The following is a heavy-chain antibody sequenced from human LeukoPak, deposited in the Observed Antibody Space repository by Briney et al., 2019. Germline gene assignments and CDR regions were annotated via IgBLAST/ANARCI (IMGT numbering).Heavy chain of an antibody. CDR3: ARNTYYFDRSGYPLSSGFDY. CDR1: GGSVSSDGYP. V-gene: IGHV4-30-2*01. J-gene: IGHJ4*02. CDR2: IYHGGGT. Sequence: SETLSLTCVVSGGSVSSDGYPWSWIRQPPGKGLEWIGYIYHGGGTYYNPSLESRVTISIDRSKNQFSLKLTSVTAADTAVYYCARNTYYFDRSGYPLSSGFDYWGQGTLVTVSS. D-gene: IGHD3-22*01.